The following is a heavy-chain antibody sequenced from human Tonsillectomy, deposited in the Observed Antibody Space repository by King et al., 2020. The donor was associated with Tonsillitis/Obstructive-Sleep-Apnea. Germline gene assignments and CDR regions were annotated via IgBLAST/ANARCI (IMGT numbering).Heavy chain of an antibody. Sequence: VQLQESGPGLVKPSETLSLTCTVSGGSISSYYWSWIQQPPGKGLEWIGYIYYSGSTNYNPSLKSRVTISVDTSKNQFSLKLSSVTAADTAVYYCARMGYYYYYMDVWGKGTTVTVSS. CDR1: GGSISSYY. J-gene: IGHJ6*03. D-gene: IGHD3-16*01. V-gene: IGHV4-59*01. CDR3: ARMGYYYYYMDV. CDR2: IYYSGST.